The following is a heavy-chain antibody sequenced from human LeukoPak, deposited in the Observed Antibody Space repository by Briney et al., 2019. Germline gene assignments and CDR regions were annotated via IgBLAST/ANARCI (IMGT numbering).Heavy chain of an antibody. CDR2: ISYDGSNK. D-gene: IGHD2-15*01. CDR1: GFTFSSYG. Sequence: PGRSLRLSCAASGFTFSSYGMHWVRQVPGKGLEWVAVISYDGSNKYYADSVKGRFTISRDNSKNTLYLQMDSLRAEDTAVYYCAKLGYCSGGSCAARGHDAFDIWGQGTMVTVSS. V-gene: IGHV3-30*18. J-gene: IGHJ3*02. CDR3: AKLGYCSGGSCAARGHDAFDI.